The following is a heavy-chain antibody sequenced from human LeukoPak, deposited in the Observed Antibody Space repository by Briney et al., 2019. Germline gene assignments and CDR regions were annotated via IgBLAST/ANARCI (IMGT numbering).Heavy chain of an antibody. V-gene: IGHV3-7*01. CDR3: ARHGNDWNDFDY. D-gene: IGHD1-1*01. CDR1: GFSFSTSW. J-gene: IGHJ4*02. Sequence: AGGSLRLSCEASGFSFSTSWMTWVRQAPGKGREWVANIRADGGEIYSVDSVKGRFAISRDNAKNSLYLQMDSLRVEDTAVYYCARHGNDWNDFDYWGQGTLVTVSS. CDR2: IRADGGEI.